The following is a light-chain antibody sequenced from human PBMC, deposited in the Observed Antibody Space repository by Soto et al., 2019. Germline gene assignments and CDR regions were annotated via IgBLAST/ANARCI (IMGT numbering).Light chain of an antibody. Sequence: DIQLTQSPSLLSASVGDRVTITCRASQAVSSNLAWYQQRPGKAPKLLIYAASTLQSGVPSRFSGSGSGTDFTLTISSLQSEDFATYYCQHLNGYPRSFGQGTEVEIK. CDR1: QAVSSN. V-gene: IGKV1-9*01. CDR2: AAS. J-gene: IGKJ1*01. CDR3: QHLNGYPRS.